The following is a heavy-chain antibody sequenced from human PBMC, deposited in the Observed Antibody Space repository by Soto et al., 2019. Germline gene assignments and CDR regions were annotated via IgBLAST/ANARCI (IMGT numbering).Heavy chain of an antibody. J-gene: IGHJ5*02. CDR2: IYYSGST. CDR1: GASITTGTYY. D-gene: IGHD2-15*01. Sequence: ASETLSLTCTVSGASITTGTYYWSWIRQPPGKGLEWIGYIYYSGSTYYNPSLKSRVIISVDTSKKQFSLKMSSVTAADTAVYYCARDRPLYCSGGSCYSGNWFDPWGQGTLVTGS. CDR3: ARDRPLYCSGGSCYSGNWFDP. V-gene: IGHV4-31*03.